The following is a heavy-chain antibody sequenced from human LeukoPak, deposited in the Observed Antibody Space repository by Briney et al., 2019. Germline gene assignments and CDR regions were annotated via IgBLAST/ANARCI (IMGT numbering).Heavy chain of an antibody. J-gene: IGHJ3*01. CDR2: ISGSDAGT. Sequence: GGSLRLSCAASGFTFNNYAMSWVRQAPGKGLEWVSAISGSDAGTYYADSVKGRFTISRDNSKNTLYLQMNSLRVEDTAVYYCANEVGPFDLWGQGTMVTISS. CDR3: ANEVGPFDL. CDR1: GFTFNNYA. D-gene: IGHD1-26*01. V-gene: IGHV3-23*01.